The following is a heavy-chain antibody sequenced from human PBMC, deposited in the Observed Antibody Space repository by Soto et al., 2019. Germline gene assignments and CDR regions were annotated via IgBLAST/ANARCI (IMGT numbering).Heavy chain of an antibody. D-gene: IGHD4-17*01. J-gene: IGHJ4*02. Sequence: EVQLVESGGGLVKPGGSLRLSCAASRFTFSSYSMNWVRQAPGKGLEWVSSISSSSSYIYYADSVKGRFTISRDNAKNSLYLQMNSLRAKDTAVYYCARDTTTVTTPFDYWGQGTLVTVSS. CDR2: ISSSSSYI. V-gene: IGHV3-21*01. CDR3: ARDTTTVTTPFDY. CDR1: RFTFSSYS.